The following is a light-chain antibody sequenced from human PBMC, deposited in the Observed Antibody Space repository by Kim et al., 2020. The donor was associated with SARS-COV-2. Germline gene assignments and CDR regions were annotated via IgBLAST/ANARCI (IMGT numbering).Light chain of an antibody. CDR2: KAS. CDR1: QSISSW. V-gene: IGKV1-5*03. J-gene: IGKJ2*01. CDR3: QQYNTFPYT. Sequence: DIQMTQSPSTLSASAGDRVSITCRASQSISSWLAWYRQKPGKAPNLLIYKASTLETGVPSRFSGSGSGTEFTLTISSLQPDDFATYYCQQYNTFPYTFGKGTKLEI.